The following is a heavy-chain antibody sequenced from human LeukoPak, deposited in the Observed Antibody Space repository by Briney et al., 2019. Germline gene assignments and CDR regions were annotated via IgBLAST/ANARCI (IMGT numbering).Heavy chain of an antibody. D-gene: IGHD3-9*01. Sequence: SETLSLTCTVSGGSISSYYWSWIRQPPGKGLEWIGYIYYSGRTNYNPSLKSRVTISVDTSKNQFSLKLSSVTAADTAVYYCASGNVLRYFDWSTSYYYYGMDVWGQGTTVTVSS. J-gene: IGHJ6*02. CDR1: GGSISSYY. V-gene: IGHV4-59*01. CDR3: ASGNVLRYFDWSTSYYYYGMDV. CDR2: IYYSGRT.